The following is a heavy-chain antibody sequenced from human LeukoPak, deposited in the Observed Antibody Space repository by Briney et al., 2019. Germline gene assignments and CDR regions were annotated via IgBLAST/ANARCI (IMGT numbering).Heavy chain of an antibody. D-gene: IGHD3-3*01. V-gene: IGHV3-21*01. CDR1: GFTFSSYS. CDR3: AGLDTIFGVVIIPVGFDY. J-gene: IGHJ4*02. Sequence: TGGSLRLSCAASGFTFSSYSMNWVRQAPGKGLEWVSSISSSSSYIYYADSVKGRFTISRDNAKNSLYLQMNSLRAEDTAVYYFAGLDTIFGVVIIPVGFDYWGQGTLVTVSS. CDR2: ISSSSSYI.